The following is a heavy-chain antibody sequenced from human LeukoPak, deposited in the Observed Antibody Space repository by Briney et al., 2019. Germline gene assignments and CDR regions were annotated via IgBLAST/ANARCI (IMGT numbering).Heavy chain of an antibody. CDR2: IYTSGST. CDR3: ARAAEYSSSFNWFDP. CDR1: VGSISSYY. J-gene: IGHJ5*02. Sequence: KPSETLSLTCTVSVGSISSYYWSWIRQPAGKGLEWIGRIYTSGSTNYNPSLKSRVTMSVDTSKNQFSLKLSSVTAADTAVYYCARAAEYSSSFNWFDPWGQGTLVTVSS. D-gene: IGHD6-13*01. V-gene: IGHV4-4*07.